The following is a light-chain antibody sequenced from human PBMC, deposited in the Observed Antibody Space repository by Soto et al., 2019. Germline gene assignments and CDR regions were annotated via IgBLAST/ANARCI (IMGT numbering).Light chain of an antibody. J-gene: IGKJ1*01. V-gene: IGKV4-1*01. CDR1: QSVLYSSSNKNY. CDR2: WAS. CDR3: QQYFNTPWT. Sequence: DVVMTQSPESLAVSLGERATINCRSSQSVLYSSSNKNYLAWYRQKPGQPPELLIYWASTRESGIPDRISGSGSETDSTLTITSLQAEDVAIYYCQQYFNTPWTFGQGTKVDIK.